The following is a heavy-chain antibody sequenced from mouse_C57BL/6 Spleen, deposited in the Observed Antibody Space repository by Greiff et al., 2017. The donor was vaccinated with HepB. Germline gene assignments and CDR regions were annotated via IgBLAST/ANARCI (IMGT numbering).Heavy chain of an antibody. CDR1: GYAFSSSW. Sequence: QVQLQQSGPELVKPGASVKISCKASGYAFSSSWMNWVKQRPGKGLEWIGRIYPGDGDTNYNGKFKGKATLTADKSSSTAYMQLSSLTSEDSAVYFCARGVYPWYFDVWGTGTTVTVSS. CDR3: ARGVYPWYFDV. D-gene: IGHD2-1*01. V-gene: IGHV1-82*01. J-gene: IGHJ1*03. CDR2: IYPGDGDT.